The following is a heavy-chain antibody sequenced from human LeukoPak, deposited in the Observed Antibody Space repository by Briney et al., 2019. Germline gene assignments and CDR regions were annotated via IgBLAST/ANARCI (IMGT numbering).Heavy chain of an antibody. CDR3: AGAPYYYESSGYSDY. Sequence: GGSLRLSCAASGFTFSDYYMSWIRQAPGKGLEWVSYISSSGSTIYYADSVKGRFTISRDNAKNSLYLQMNSLRAEDTAVYYCAGAPYYYESSGYSDYWGQGTLVTVSS. V-gene: IGHV3-11*01. D-gene: IGHD3-22*01. CDR1: GFTFSDYY. J-gene: IGHJ4*02. CDR2: ISSSGSTI.